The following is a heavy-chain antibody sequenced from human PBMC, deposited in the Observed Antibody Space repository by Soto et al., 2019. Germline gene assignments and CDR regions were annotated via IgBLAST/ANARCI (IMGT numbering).Heavy chain of an antibody. J-gene: IGHJ4*02. CDR2: INQSGIT. Sequence: QVQLQQWGAGLLKPSETLSLTCAVYGGSFSGYYWSWIRQPPGKGLEWIGEINQSGITNYNPSLKSRVTISEDTSKKQVGAQLTSVTAADTAIYYCARGGRGGSRPTNSWGQGTLVTVSS. V-gene: IGHV4-34*01. D-gene: IGHD2-15*01. CDR1: GGSFSGYY. CDR3: ARGGRGGSRPTNS.